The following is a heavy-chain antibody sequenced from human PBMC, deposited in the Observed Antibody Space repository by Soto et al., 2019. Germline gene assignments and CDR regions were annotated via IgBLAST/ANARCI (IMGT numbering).Heavy chain of an antibody. V-gene: IGHV4-30-4*01. D-gene: IGHD4-17*01. CDR3: AREDGDLALDY. Sequence: QVHLQESGPGLVKPSQTLSLTCTVSGASINSAAHYWTWIRQPPGKGLEWIGHIYYSGSSSYNPSLKSRIAKSVDTSKNQFSLRLNSVTAADTAVYYCAREDGDLALDYWGQGTLVTVSS. J-gene: IGHJ4*02. CDR2: IYYSGSS. CDR1: GASINSAAHY.